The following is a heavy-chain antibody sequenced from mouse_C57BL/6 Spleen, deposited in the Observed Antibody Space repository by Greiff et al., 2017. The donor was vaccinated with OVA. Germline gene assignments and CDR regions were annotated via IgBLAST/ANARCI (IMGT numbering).Heavy chain of an antibody. V-gene: IGHV2-2*01. CDR3: ARKRNYGRDYYAMDY. D-gene: IGHD1-1*01. CDR1: GFSLTSYG. Sequence: VQGVESGPGLVQPSQSLSITCTVSGFSLTSYGVHWVRQSPGKGLEWLGVIWSGGSTDYNAAFISRLSISKDNSKSQVFFKMNSLQADDTAIYYCARKRNYGRDYYAMDYWGQGTSVTVSS. J-gene: IGHJ4*01. CDR2: IWSGGST.